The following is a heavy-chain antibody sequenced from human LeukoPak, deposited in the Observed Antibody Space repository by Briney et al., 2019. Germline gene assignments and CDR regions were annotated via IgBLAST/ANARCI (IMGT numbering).Heavy chain of an antibody. Sequence: SETLSLTCTVSGGSISSYYWSWLRQPPGKGLEWIGYIYYSGSTNYNPSLKSRVTISVDTSKNQFSLKLSSVTAADTAVYYCARSVGATIDYWGQGTLVTVSS. CDR3: ARSVGATIDY. J-gene: IGHJ4*02. V-gene: IGHV4-59*01. CDR1: GGSISSYY. CDR2: IYYSGST. D-gene: IGHD1-26*01.